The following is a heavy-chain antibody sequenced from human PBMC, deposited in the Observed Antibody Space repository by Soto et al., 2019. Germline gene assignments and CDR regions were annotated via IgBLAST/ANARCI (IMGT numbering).Heavy chain of an antibody. J-gene: IGHJ4*02. CDR2: IYHTEST. CDR3: ARYDFGTFDY. Sequence: SETLSLTCAVSGDSISSSFWWSWVRQPPGKGLEWIGEIYHTESTVYNPSLKSRVTISVDKSKNQFSLNQDSVTAADTAVYYCARYDFGTFDYWGRGILVTVSS. D-gene: IGHD4-17*01. V-gene: IGHV4-4*02. CDR1: GDSISSSFW.